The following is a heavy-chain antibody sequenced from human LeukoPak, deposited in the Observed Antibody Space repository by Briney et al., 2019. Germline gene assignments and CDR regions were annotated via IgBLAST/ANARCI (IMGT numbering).Heavy chain of an antibody. Sequence: TLSLTCTVSGGSISSSSYYWGWIRQPPGKGLEWIGSIYYSGSTYYNPSLKSRVTISVDTSKNQFSLKLSSVTAADTAVYYCARFPAVASPKIPHPIDYWGQGTLVTVSS. CDR1: GGSISSSSYY. CDR3: ARFPAVASPKIPHPIDY. V-gene: IGHV4-39*01. CDR2: IYYSGST. D-gene: IGHD6-19*01. J-gene: IGHJ4*02.